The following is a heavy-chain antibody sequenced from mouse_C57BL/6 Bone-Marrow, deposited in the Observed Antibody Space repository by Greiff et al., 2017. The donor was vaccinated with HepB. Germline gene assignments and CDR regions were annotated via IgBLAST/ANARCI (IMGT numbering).Heavy chain of an antibody. J-gene: IGHJ2*01. V-gene: IGHV1-76*01. CDR1: GYTFTDYY. CDR3: ARSHYSTRHYFDY. Sequence: QVQLQQSGAELVRPGASVKLSCKASGYTFTDYYINWVKQRPGQGLEWIARIYPGSGNTYYNEKFKGKATLTAEKSSSTAYMQLSSLTSEDSAVYFCARSHYSTRHYFDYWGQGTTLTVSS. CDR2: IYPGSGNT. D-gene: IGHD2-5*01.